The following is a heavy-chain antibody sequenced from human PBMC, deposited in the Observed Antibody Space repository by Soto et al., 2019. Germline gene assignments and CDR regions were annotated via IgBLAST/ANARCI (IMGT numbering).Heavy chain of an antibody. CDR3: ARSGSDWYAFDP. CDR1: GYTLTNNG. D-gene: IGHD3-9*01. J-gene: IGHJ5*02. CDR2: ISAYSGNT. Sequence: GASVKVSCKASGYTLTNNGISWVRQAPGQGLEWMGWISAYSGNTKYAQKLQDRVTMTTDTSTSTAYMELRSLRSDDTAVYYCARSGSDWYAFDPWGQGTLVTVSS. V-gene: IGHV1-18*04.